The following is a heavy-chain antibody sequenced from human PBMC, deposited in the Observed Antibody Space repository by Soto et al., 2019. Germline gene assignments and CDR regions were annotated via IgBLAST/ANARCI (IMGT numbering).Heavy chain of an antibody. CDR1: GYTFTSYG. CDR3: ARVLGRDYDFWSGFGWFDP. CDR2: IGAYNGNT. D-gene: IGHD3-3*01. V-gene: IGHV1-18*01. J-gene: IGHJ5*02. Sequence: ASVKVSCKASGYTFTSYGISWVRQAPGQGLEWMGWIGAYNGNTNYAQKLQGRVTMTTDTSTSTAYMELRSLRSDDTAVYYCARVLGRDYDFWSGFGWFDPWGQGTLVTVSS.